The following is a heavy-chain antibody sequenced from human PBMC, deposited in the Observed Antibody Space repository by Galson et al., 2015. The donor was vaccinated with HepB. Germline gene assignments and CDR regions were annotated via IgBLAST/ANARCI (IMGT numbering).Heavy chain of an antibody. J-gene: IGHJ5*02. V-gene: IGHV3-11*06. D-gene: IGHD2-2*01. Sequence: SLRLSCAASGFTFSDYYMSWIRQAPGKGLEWVSYISSSSSYTNYADSVKGRFTISRDNSKNTLYLQMNSLRTEDTAVYYCAKDTLVVPAASRWFDPWGQGTLVTVSS. CDR2: ISSSSSYT. CDR1: GFTFSDYY. CDR3: AKDTLVVPAASRWFDP.